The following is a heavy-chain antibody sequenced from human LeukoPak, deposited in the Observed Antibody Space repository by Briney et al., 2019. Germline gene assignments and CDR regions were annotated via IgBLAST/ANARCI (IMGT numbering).Heavy chain of an antibody. J-gene: IGHJ4*02. Sequence: GGSLRLSCAASGFTFSGYHINWVRQAPGKGLEWLSYISSTSTSMNYADSVRGRFAISRDNAKNSLYLQMNSLRDEDTAVYYCARVWQDNSGVDYWGQGTLVTVSS. CDR1: GFTFSGYH. CDR3: ARVWQDNSGVDY. D-gene: IGHD2-21*01. V-gene: IGHV3-48*02. CDR2: ISSTSTSM.